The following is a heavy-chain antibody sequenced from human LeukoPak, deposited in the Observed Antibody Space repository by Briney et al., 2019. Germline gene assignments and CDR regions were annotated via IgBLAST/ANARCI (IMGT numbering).Heavy chain of an antibody. Sequence: GSLRLSCAASGFTFSRYSMNWVRQTPGKGLEWVSSISSSSTYIYYANSVKGRFTISRDDAKNSLYLQMNSLRAEDTAVYYCAGGAVTFDYWGQGTLLTVSS. J-gene: IGHJ4*02. CDR3: AGGAVTFDY. CDR1: GFTFSRYS. CDR2: ISSSSTYI. D-gene: IGHD4-11*01. V-gene: IGHV3-21*01.